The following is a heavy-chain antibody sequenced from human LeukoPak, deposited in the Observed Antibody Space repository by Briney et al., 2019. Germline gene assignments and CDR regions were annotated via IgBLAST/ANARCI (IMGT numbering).Heavy chain of an antibody. CDR2: INPNSGGT. J-gene: IGHJ6*02. CDR3: ARGPVPDYYYYVMDV. D-gene: IGHD2-2*01. V-gene: IGHV1-2*02. Sequence: ASVKVSCKASGYTSTAYYIHWVRQAPGQRLEWVGWINPNSGGTNYAQQFQGRVTLTRDTSISTAYMELSRLRSDDTAVYYCARGPVPDYYYYVMDVWGQGTTVTVSS. CDR1: GYTSTAYY.